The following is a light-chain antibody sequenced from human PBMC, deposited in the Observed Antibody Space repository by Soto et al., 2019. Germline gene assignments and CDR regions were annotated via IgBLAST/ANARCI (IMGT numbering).Light chain of an antibody. CDR1: QSVSSDY. CDR3: QQYGGLPRT. Sequence: EIVLTQSPGTLSLSPGERASLSCRASQSVSSDYLAWYQQRPGQAPRLLIYGASSRATGIPDRFSGSGSGTDFTLIINKLEPEDFAVYYCQQYGGLPRTFGQGTKVEVK. J-gene: IGKJ1*01. V-gene: IGKV3-20*01. CDR2: GAS.